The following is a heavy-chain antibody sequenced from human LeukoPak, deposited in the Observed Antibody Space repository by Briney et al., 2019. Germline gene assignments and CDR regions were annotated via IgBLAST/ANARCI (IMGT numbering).Heavy chain of an antibody. CDR3: AKDQGGWGGGDCCPLDY. V-gene: IGHV1-2*02. Sequence: GASVKVSCKASGYTFTSYYMHWVRQAPGQGLEWMGWINPNSGGTKYTQKFQGRVTMTRDTSIATAYLELSSLRSDDTAVYYCAKDQGGWGGGDCCPLDYWGQGTLVTVSS. J-gene: IGHJ4*02. CDR2: INPNSGGT. CDR1: GYTFTSYY. D-gene: IGHD2-21*01.